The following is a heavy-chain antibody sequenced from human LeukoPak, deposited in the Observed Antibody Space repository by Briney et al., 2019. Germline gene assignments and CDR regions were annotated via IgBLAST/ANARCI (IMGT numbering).Heavy chain of an antibody. CDR3: ARAGELGRKDNWFDP. J-gene: IGHJ5*02. D-gene: IGHD7-27*01. CDR1: GGTFSSYA. V-gene: IGHV1-69*05. Sequence: ASVKVSCKASGGTFSSYAISWVRQAPGQGLEWMGGIIPIFGTANYAQKFQGRVTITTDESTSTAYMELSSLRSEDTAVYYCARAGELGRKDNWFDPWGRGTLVTVSS. CDR2: IIPIFGTA.